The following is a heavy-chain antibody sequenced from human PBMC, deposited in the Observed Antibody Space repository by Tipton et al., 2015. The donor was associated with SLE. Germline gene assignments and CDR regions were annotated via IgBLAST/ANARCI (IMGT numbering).Heavy chain of an antibody. CDR3: ARRRPETGLFSTRGLFDP. CDR2: INHRGST. D-gene: IGHD3-10*02. Sequence: TLSLTCAVYGGSITSSSSYYWAWIRQPPGKGVEWIGEINHRGSTNYNPSLKSRVTISVDTSKNQFSLKLRSVTAADTAVYYCARRRPETGLFSTRGLFDPWGQGTLVTVSS. CDR1: GGSITSSSSYY. V-gene: IGHV4-34*01. J-gene: IGHJ5*02.